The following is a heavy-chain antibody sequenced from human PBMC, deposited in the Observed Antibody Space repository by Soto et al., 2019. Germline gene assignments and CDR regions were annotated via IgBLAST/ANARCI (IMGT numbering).Heavy chain of an antibody. CDR1: KFTFGDYW. Sequence: GGSLRLSCAVPKFTFGDYWMSWVRQAPGKGLEWISNIKQDGSDKNYAESVKGRFTISRDNADNSMYLQMNSLRAEDTAVYYCATISYGQLSYFDNWGQGTLVTVSS. J-gene: IGHJ4*03. V-gene: IGHV3-7*01. CDR3: ATISYGQLSYFDN. CDR2: IKQDGSDK. D-gene: IGHD3-16*02.